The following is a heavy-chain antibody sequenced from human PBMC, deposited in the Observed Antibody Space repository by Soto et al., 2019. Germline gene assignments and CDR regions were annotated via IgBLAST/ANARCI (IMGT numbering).Heavy chain of an antibody. CDR1: GGSISSGGYY. D-gene: IGHD4-17*01. CDR3: ARADGDYGPPEPYNWFDP. CDR2: IYYSGST. Sequence: QVQLQESGPGLVKPSQTLSLTCTVSGGSISSGGYYWSWIRQHPGKGLEWIGYIYYSGSTYYNPSLKSRVTIAVDTSKNQFSLKLSSVTAADTAVYYWARADGDYGPPEPYNWFDPWGQGTLVTVSS. V-gene: IGHV4-31*03. J-gene: IGHJ5*02.